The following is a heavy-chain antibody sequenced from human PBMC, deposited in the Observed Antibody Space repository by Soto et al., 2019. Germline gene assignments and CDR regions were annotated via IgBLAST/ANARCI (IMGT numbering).Heavy chain of an antibody. CDR3: ATGIPHGRETSPPGRAAY. J-gene: IGHJ4*02. CDR1: GFRLSDFW. Sequence: GGSLRLSCAASGFRLSDFWTNWVRQAPGKGLEWLANIGPDGRKGNYLNSMNGRFSLSRDNAKNSVYLQMSSLRAEDTAVYYCATGIPHGRETSPPGRAAYWGQGALVTVSS. V-gene: IGHV3-7*01. CDR2: IGPDGRKG. D-gene: IGHD2-15*01.